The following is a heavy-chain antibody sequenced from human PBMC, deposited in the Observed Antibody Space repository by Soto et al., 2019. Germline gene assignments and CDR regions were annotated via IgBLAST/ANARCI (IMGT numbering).Heavy chain of an antibody. Sequence: QVQLVQSGAEVKKPGSSVKVSCKASGDTFNKYAINWVRQAPGHGLEWMGGIIPLFGTPNYAQKFQGRVTITADGSTSTAHMELRSLRSEDTAMYYCARDYGHDCSGGNCYFYFWGQGTLVTVSS. CDR3: ARDYGHDCSGGNCYFYF. CDR1: GDTFNKYA. D-gene: IGHD2-15*01. J-gene: IGHJ4*02. V-gene: IGHV1-69*01. CDR2: IIPLFGTP.